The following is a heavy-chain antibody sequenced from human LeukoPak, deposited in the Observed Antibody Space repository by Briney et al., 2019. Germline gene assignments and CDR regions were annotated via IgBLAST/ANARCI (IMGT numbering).Heavy chain of an antibody. J-gene: IGHJ6*03. Sequence: SETLSLTCAVSGYSISSSNWWGWIRRPPGKGLEWIGYIYYSGNTHYNPSLKSRVTISVDTSKNQFSLKVNSVTAADTAVYYCARAPGNDYYPYYYMDVWGKGTTVTVSS. CDR2: IYYSGNT. CDR1: GYSISSSNW. V-gene: IGHV4-28*03. D-gene: IGHD4/OR15-4a*01. CDR3: ARAPGNDYYPYYYMDV.